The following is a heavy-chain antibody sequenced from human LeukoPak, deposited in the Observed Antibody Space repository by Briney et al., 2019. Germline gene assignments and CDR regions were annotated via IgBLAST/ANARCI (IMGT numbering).Heavy chain of an antibody. CDR3: AKEQWLVLDAFDI. CDR1: GYSISSGYY. CDR2: IYHSGST. J-gene: IGHJ3*02. Sequence: SETLSLTCTASGYSISSGYYWGWIRQPPGKGLEWIGNIYHSGSTYYNPSLKSRVTISLDTSKNQFSLKLSSVTAADTAVYYCAKEQWLVLDAFDIWGQGAMVTVSS. D-gene: IGHD6-19*01. V-gene: IGHV4-38-2*02.